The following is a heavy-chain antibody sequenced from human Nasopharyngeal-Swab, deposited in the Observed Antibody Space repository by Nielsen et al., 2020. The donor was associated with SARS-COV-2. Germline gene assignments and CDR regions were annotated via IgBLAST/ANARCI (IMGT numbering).Heavy chain of an antibody. D-gene: IGHD3-22*01. CDR2: ITSKTDGSTT. V-gene: IGHV3-15*01. CDR3: ATASYDTSGDSPGYYGLDV. J-gene: IGHJ6*02. Sequence: GESLKISCAASGITFSNAWMSWVRPAPGKGLEWVGRITSKTDGSTTDYAVPVKGRLTISRDDSKNTMFLQMNSLRAEDTAVYYCATASYDTSGDSPGYYGLDVWGQGTTVTVSS. CDR1: GITFSNAW.